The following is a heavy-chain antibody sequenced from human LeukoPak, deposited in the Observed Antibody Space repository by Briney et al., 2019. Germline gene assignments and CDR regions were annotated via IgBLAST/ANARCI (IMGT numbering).Heavy chain of an antibody. CDR1: GFTFSSYA. Sequence: GGSLRLSCAASGFTFSSYAMHWVRQAPGKGLEWVAVISYDGSNKYYADSVKGRFTISRGNSKNTLYLQMNSLRAEDTAVYYCARVWVPPLGPGIGYCSSTSCWGLLSSGMDVWGQGTTVTVSS. CDR2: ISYDGSNK. D-gene: IGHD2-2*01. J-gene: IGHJ6*02. CDR3: ARVWVPPLGPGIGYCSSTSCWGLLSSGMDV. V-gene: IGHV3-30-3*01.